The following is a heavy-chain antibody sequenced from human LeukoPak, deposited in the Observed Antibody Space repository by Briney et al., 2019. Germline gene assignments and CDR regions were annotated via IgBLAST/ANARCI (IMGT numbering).Heavy chain of an antibody. CDR3: ASLGDGWYEGYYGMDV. J-gene: IGHJ6*02. Sequence: GGSLRLSCAASGFTFSDYYMSWIRQAPGKGLEWVSYISSSGSTIYYADSVKGRFTISRHNSKNTLYLQMNSLRAEDTAVYYCASLGDGWYEGYYGMDVWGQGTTVTVSS. D-gene: IGHD6-19*01. CDR2: ISSSGSTI. CDR1: GFTFSDYY. V-gene: IGHV3-11*01.